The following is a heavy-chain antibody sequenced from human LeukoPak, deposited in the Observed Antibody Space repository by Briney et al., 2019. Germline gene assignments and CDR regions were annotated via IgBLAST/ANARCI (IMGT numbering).Heavy chain of an antibody. Sequence: GGSLRLSCAASGFTFSNAWMSWVRQAPGKGLEWVSVIYSGGSAYYADSVKGRFTISRGNSKNTLYLQMNSLRAEDTAVYYCARDYYDSSGYSPPFPFYWGQGTLVTVSS. V-gene: IGHV3-53*01. CDR3: ARDYYDSSGYSPPFPFY. CDR2: IYSGGSA. CDR1: GFTFSNAW. D-gene: IGHD3-22*01. J-gene: IGHJ4*02.